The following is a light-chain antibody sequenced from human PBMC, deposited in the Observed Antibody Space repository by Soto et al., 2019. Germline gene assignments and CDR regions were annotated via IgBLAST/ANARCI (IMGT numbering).Light chain of an antibody. CDR3: PQRVNWPPT. V-gene: IGKV3-11*01. Sequence: EIVLTQSPATLSLSPGERATLSCRAGQSISDYLAWYHQRPGQAPRLLIFDASNRATGVPDRFSGGGTGTDFTLISSSLEPEDFAVYYWPQRVNWPPTFGGGTKVEI. J-gene: IGKJ4*01. CDR2: DAS. CDR1: QSISDY.